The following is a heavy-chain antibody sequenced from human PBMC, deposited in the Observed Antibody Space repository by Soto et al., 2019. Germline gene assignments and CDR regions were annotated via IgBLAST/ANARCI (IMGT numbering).Heavy chain of an antibody. Sequence: EVQLVESGGGLVKPGGSLRLFCAASGFTFRSYSMNGVRQAPGKGLEWVSSISSSSSYIYYADSVKGRFTISRDNAKNSLYLQMNSLRAEDTAVYYCARLPSRRVVPADTNWFDPWGQGTLVTVSS. D-gene: IGHD2-2*01. J-gene: IGHJ5*02. CDR3: ARLPSRRVVPADTNWFDP. V-gene: IGHV3-21*01. CDR2: ISSSSSYI. CDR1: GFTFRSYS.